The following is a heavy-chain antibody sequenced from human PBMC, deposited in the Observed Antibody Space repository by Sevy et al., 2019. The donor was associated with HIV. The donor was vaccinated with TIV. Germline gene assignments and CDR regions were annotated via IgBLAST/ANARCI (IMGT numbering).Heavy chain of an antibody. J-gene: IGHJ4*02. CDR3: AGALYGRFLDY. Sequence: GGSLRLSCAASGFTFSTYGIHWVRQAPGKGLEWVAVIGSNGRRKYYVDSVKGRFTISRDESKNTVYLQMSSLGAEDTAIYYRAGALYGRFLDYWGQGTLVTVSS. V-gene: IGHV3-33*01. D-gene: IGHD3-10*01. CDR1: GFTFSTYG. CDR2: IGSNGRRK.